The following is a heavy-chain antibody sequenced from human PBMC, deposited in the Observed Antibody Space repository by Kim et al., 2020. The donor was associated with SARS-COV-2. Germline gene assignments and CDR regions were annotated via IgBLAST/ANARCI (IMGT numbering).Heavy chain of an antibody. D-gene: IGHD3-9*01. CDR3: ARVGRYFDWLSPFDY. J-gene: IGHJ4*02. V-gene: IGHV4-59*01. Sequence: PSLKSRVTISVDTSKNQFSLKLSSVTAADTAVYYCARVGRYFDWLSPFDYWGQGTLVTVSS.